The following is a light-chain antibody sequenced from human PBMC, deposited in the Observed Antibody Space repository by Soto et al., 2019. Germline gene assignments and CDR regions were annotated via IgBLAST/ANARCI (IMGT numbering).Light chain of an antibody. J-gene: IGKJ3*01. V-gene: IGKV3-20*01. Sequence: EIVLTQSPGTLSLSPGERATLSCRASQSVGSSYLAWYQQKPGQDPRLLIYGASSRATGIPDRFSGSGSGTDFTLTISRLEPEDFAVYFCQQYGSSPRTFGPGTKVDIK. CDR3: QQYGSSPRT. CDR2: GAS. CDR1: QSVGSSY.